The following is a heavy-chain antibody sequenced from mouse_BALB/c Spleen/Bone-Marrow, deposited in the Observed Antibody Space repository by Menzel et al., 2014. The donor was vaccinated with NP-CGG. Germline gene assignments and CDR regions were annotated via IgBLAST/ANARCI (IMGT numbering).Heavy chain of an antibody. D-gene: IGHD2-1*01. J-gene: IGHJ4*01. CDR3: ARQNGNYGYYYAMDY. Sequence: EVQGVESGGGLVKPGGSLKLSCAASGFTFSSYGMSWVRQTPEKRLEWVATISGGGSYTYYPDSVKGRFTISRDNAKNNLYLQMSSRRSEDTSLYYCARQNGNYGYYYAMDYWGQGTSVTVSS. V-gene: IGHV5-9-2*01. CDR1: GFTFSSYG. CDR2: ISGGGSYT.